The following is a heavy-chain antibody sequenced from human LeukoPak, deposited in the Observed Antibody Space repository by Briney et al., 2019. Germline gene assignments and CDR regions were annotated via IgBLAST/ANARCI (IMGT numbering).Heavy chain of an antibody. V-gene: IGHV4-39*01. CDR1: GGSISSTTYY. Sequence: PSETLSLTCSVFGGSISSTTYYWVWIRQPPGKGLEWIGSIYYSGSTYYNPALKSRVTIFVDTSKTQFSLKLDSVTAADTAVYYCASGYFAADYWGQGTLVTVSS. CDR2: IYYSGST. D-gene: IGHD3-9*01. J-gene: IGHJ4*02. CDR3: ASGYFAADY.